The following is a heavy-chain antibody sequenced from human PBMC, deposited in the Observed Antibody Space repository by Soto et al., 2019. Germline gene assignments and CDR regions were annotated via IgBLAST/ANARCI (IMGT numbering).Heavy chain of an antibody. CDR2: IYYSGST. Sequence: QVQLQESGPGLVKPSQTLSLTCTVSGGSISSGGYYWSWIRQHPGKGLEWIGYIYYSGSTYYNPSLKRRVTISVDTSKNQFSLKLSSVTAADTAVYYCARNIVATSRPAFDYWGQGTLVTVSS. J-gene: IGHJ4*02. CDR1: GGSISSGGYY. D-gene: IGHD5-12*01. CDR3: ARNIVATSRPAFDY. V-gene: IGHV4-31*03.